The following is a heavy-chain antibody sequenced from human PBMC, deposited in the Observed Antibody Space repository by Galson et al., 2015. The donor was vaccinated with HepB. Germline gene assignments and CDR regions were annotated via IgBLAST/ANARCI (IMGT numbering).Heavy chain of an antibody. CDR1: GYSFTNYW. CDR3: ARHRVSGWQSYNYYGLDV. D-gene: IGHD6-19*01. V-gene: IGHV5-51*01. CDR2: IYPVDSGT. J-gene: IGHJ6*02. Sequence: QSGAEVKKPGESLKISCKGSGYSFTNYWIAWVRQMPGKGLEWMGIIYPVDSGTKYSPSFQGQVTISADKSISTAYLEWSSLKASDTAMYYCARHRVSGWQSYNYYGLDVWGHGTTVTVSS.